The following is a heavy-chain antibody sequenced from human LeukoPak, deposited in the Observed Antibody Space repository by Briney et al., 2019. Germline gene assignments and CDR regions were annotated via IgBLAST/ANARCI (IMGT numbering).Heavy chain of an antibody. CDR3: ARDRGTAMVLYYFDY. Sequence: GGSLRLSCAASGFTFSSYGMHWVRQTPVKGLEWVAVIWYEGSNKYYADSVKGRFTISRDNSKNTLYLQMNSLRAEDTAVYYCARDRGTAMVLYYFDYWGQGTLVTVSS. CDR2: IWYEGSNK. J-gene: IGHJ4*02. D-gene: IGHD5-18*01. V-gene: IGHV3-33*01. CDR1: GFTFSSYG.